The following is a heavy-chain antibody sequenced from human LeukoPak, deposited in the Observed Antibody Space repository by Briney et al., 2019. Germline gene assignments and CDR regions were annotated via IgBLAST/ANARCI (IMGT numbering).Heavy chain of an antibody. Sequence: GGSLRLSCAASGFTFDDYAMHWVWQAPGKGLEWVSGISWNSGSIGYADSVKGRFTISRDNAKNSLYLQMNSLRAEDTALYYCAKGGGGSGWYSNWGQGTLVTASS. CDR3: AKGGGGSGWYSN. V-gene: IGHV3-9*01. CDR1: GFTFDDYA. J-gene: IGHJ4*02. CDR2: ISWNSGSI. D-gene: IGHD6-19*01.